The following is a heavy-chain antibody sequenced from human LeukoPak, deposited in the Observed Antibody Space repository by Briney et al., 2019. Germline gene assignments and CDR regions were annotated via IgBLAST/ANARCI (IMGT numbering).Heavy chain of an antibody. J-gene: IGHJ4*02. CDR3: AKPYSSSRRYYFDY. CDR2: ISYDGSNK. Sequence: GRSLRLSCAASGFTFSSYGMHWVRQAPGKGLEWVAVISYDGSNKYYADSVKGRFTISRDNSKNTLYLQMSSLRAEDTAVYYCAKPYSSSRRYYFDYWGQGTLVTVSS. V-gene: IGHV3-30*18. D-gene: IGHD6-13*01. CDR1: GFTFSSYG.